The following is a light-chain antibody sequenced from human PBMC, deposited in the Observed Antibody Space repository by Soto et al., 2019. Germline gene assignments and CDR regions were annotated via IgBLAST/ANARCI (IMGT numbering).Light chain of an antibody. CDR2: GTS. CDR1: QSVSSYS. CDR3: QQYDSSPRT. J-gene: IGKJ1*01. V-gene: IGKV3-20*01. Sequence: ENVFTQSPGTLSFSPGERATLSCRASQSVSSYSLAWYQQKPGQAPRLVMYGTSNRATGIPDRFSGSGSGTDFTLTISRLEPEDFAVYYCQQYDSSPRTFGQGTKVDIK.